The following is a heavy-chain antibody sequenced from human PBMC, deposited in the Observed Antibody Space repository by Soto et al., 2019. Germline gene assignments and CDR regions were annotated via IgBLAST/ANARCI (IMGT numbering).Heavy chain of an antibody. J-gene: IGHJ3*02. D-gene: IGHD3-22*01. V-gene: IGHV1-8*01. CDR2: MNPNSGNT. CDR3: ARGDSSGYRPTDAFDI. CDR1: GYTFTSYD. Sequence: ASVKVSCKASGYTFTSYDINWVRQAPGQGLEWMGWMNPNSGNTGYAQKFQGRVTMTRNTSISTAYMELSSLRSEDTAVYYCARGDSSGYRPTDAFDIWGQGAMVTVSS.